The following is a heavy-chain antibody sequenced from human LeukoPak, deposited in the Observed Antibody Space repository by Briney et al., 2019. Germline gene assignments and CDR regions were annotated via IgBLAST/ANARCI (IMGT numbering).Heavy chain of an antibody. D-gene: IGHD5-24*01. CDR2: IYYSGST. V-gene: IGHV4-59*01. J-gene: IGHJ4*02. CDR1: GGSISSYY. Sequence: SETLSLTCTVSGGSISSYYWSWIRQPPGKGLGWIGYIYYSGSTNYNPSLKSRVTISVDTSKNQFSLKLSSVTAADTAVYYCARDHRDGYNSRYFDYWGQGTLVTVSS. CDR3: ARDHRDGYNSRYFDY.